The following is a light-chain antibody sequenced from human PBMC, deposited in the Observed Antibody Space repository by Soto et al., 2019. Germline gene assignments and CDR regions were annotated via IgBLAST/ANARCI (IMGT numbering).Light chain of an antibody. CDR2: DAS. CDR3: QQYNSAYT. V-gene: IGKV1-5*01. J-gene: IGKJ2*01. CDR1: QSISSW. Sequence: DIQMTQSPSTLSASVGDRVTITCRASQSISSWLAWYQQKPGKAPKLLIYDASSLESGVPSRFSGSGSGTEFTLTISSLQPDDFATYCCQQYNSAYTVGQGTKLEIK.